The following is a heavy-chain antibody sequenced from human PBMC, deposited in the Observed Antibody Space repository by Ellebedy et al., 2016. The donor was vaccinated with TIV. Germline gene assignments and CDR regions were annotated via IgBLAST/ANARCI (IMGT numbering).Heavy chain of an antibody. CDR3: AGDFLTGGDAFDF. Sequence: AASVKVSCKASGHTFNSYAMHWVRQAPGQRLEWMGWVNTGNGNAKYSQKFQGRVTITWDTSASTAYMEVSSLGSEDTALYYCAGDFLTGGDAFDFWGQGTVVTVSS. CDR1: GHTFNSYA. V-gene: IGHV1-3*04. D-gene: IGHD3/OR15-3a*01. CDR2: VNTGNGNA. J-gene: IGHJ3*01.